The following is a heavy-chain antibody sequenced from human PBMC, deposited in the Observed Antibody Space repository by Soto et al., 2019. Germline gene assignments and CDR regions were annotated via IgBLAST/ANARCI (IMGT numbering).Heavy chain of an antibody. CDR3: ASSADLGADYYYYGMDV. D-gene: IGHD3-16*01. Sequence: PGESLKISCKGSGYSFTSYWIGWVRQMPGKGLEWMGIIYPGDSDTRYSPSFLGQVTISADKSISTAYLQWSSLKASDTAMYYCASSADLGADYYYYGMDVWGQGTTVTVSS. V-gene: IGHV5-51*01. J-gene: IGHJ6*02. CDR1: GYSFTSYW. CDR2: IYPGDSDT.